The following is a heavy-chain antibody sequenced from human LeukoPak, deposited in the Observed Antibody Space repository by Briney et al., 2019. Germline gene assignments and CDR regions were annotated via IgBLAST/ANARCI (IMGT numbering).Heavy chain of an antibody. CDR1: GFTFSSYS. CDR3: ARGVNWNYVVYYFDY. Sequence: GGSLRLSCAASGFTFSSYSMNWVRQAPGKGLEWVSYISSSSSTIYYADSVKGRFTISRDNAKNSLYLRMNSLRAEDTAVYYCARGVNWNYVVYYFDYWGQGTLVTVSS. J-gene: IGHJ4*02. D-gene: IGHD1-7*01. CDR2: ISSSSSTI. V-gene: IGHV3-48*01.